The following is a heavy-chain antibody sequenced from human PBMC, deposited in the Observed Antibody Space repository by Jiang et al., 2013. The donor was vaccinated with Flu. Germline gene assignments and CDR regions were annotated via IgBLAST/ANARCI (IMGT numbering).Heavy chain of an antibody. V-gene: IGHV3-23*01. Sequence: EVQLLESGGGLVQPGGSLRLSCAASGFTFSSYAMSWVRQAPGKGLEWVSAISGSGGSTYYADSVKGRFTISRDNSKNTLYLQMNSLRAEDTAVYYCAKDRHYDILTGYYNFDYWGQGTLVTVSS. CDR3: AKDRHYDILTGYYNFDY. D-gene: IGHD3-9*01. J-gene: IGHJ4*02. CDR2: ISGSGGST. CDR1: GFTFSSYA.